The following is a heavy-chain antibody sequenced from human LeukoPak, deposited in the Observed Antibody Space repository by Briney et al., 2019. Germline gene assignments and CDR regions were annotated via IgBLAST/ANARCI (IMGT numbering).Heavy chain of an antibody. D-gene: IGHD2/OR15-2a*01. Sequence: SETLSLTCTVSGGSISSSSYYWGWTRQPPGRGLGRIGSIYYSGRTYYNPSLKSRVTISEDTSNNQFSLKLSSVTAADTAVYYFARRIRFLMWYFDLWGRGTLVTVSS. J-gene: IGHJ2*01. CDR2: IYYSGRT. CDR3: ARRIRFLMWYFDL. CDR1: GGSISSSSYY. V-gene: IGHV4-39*07.